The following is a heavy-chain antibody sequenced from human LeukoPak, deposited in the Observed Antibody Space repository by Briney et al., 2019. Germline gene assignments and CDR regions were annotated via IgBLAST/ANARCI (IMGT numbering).Heavy chain of an antibody. V-gene: IGHV4-39*07. D-gene: IGHD4-23*01. CDR3: ARGSYGDYVGDY. Sequence: PSETLSLTCTVSGDSITSSSYYWGWVRQPPGKGLEWIGNIYYSGSAYYNPSLKSRVTISVDTSKNQFSLKLSSVTAADTAFYYCARGSYGDYVGDYWGQGTLVTVSS. CDR1: GDSITSSSYY. CDR2: IYYSGSA. J-gene: IGHJ4*02.